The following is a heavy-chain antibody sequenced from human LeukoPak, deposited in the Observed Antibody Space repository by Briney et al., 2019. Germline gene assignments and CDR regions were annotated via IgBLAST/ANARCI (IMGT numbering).Heavy chain of an antibody. CDR1: GGSISSSSYY. D-gene: IGHD6-13*01. CDR3: ARRGGYSSSSAQSPFDY. V-gene: IGHV4-39*01. CDR2: IYYSGRT. Sequence: PSETLSLTCTVSGGSISSSSYYWGWIRQPPGKWLEWIVSIYYSGRTYYNPSLKRRATISVDTSKNQFSLKLSSVTAADTAVYYCARRGGYSSSSAQSPFDYWGQGTLVTVSS. J-gene: IGHJ4*02.